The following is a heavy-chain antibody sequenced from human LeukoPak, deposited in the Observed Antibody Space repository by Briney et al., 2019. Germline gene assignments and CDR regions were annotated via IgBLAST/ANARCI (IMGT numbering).Heavy chain of an antibody. D-gene: IGHD3-3*01. CDR2: ISAYNGNT. CDR3: ARDALQNYDFWSGYTPGPNWFDP. J-gene: IGHJ5*02. CDR1: GYTFTSYG. V-gene: IGHV1-18*01. Sequence: ASVKVSCKASGYTFTSYGISWVRQAPGQGLEWMGRISAYNGNTNYAQKLQGRVTMTTDTSTSTAYMELRSLRSDDTAVYYCARDALQNYDFWSGYTPGPNWFDPWGQGTLVTVSS.